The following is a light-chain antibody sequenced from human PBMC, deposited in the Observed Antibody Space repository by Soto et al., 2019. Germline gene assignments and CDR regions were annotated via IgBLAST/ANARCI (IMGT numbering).Light chain of an antibody. V-gene: IGKV1-39*01. CDR1: QSVSSF. CDR2: ATG. CDR3: SGSGTDFTLT. Sequence: IQMTQFPSSLSASVGDRVTITCRASQSVSSFLNCFLQKPGKAPKLLIYATGSLQSGVPSPFSGSGSGTDFTLTFSSLQPEDFATYSGSGSGTDFTLTF. J-gene: IGKJ5*01.